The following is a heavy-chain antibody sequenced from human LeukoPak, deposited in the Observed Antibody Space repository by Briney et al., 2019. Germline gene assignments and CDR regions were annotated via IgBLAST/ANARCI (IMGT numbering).Heavy chain of an antibody. CDR1: GGSISSSSYY. J-gene: IGHJ6*03. CDR3: AREYSSGWYRVYYYYYMDV. Sequence: SETLSLTCTVSGGSISSSSYYWGWIRQPPGKGLEWIGSIYYSGSTYYNPSLKSRVTISVDTSKNRFSLKLSSVTAADTAVYYCAREYSSGWYRVYYYYYMDVWGKGTTVTVSS. CDR2: IYYSGST. D-gene: IGHD6-19*01. V-gene: IGHV4-39*07.